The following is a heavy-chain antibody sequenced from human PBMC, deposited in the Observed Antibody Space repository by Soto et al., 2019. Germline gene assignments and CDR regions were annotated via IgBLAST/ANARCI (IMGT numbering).Heavy chain of an antibody. CDR3: AKGGRQWLVTSDFNY. CDR2: VSHDGRNT. CDR1: GFTFSDYA. Sequence: VQLVESGGGVVQPGRSLRLSCAASGFTFSDYAMHWVRQAPGKGLEWVAVVSHDGRNTHYADSVKGRFTISRDSSKNTVSLDMTSLRAEDTAVHYCAKGGRQWLVTSDFNYWGQGALVTVSS. D-gene: IGHD6-19*01. V-gene: IGHV3-30*18. J-gene: IGHJ4*02.